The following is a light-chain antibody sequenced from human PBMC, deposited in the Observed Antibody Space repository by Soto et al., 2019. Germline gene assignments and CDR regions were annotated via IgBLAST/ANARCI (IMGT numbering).Light chain of an antibody. Sequence: DIQMTQSPSTLSGSVGDRFTITCRASQTISSWLAWYQQKPGEXPKXXIYDASALPRGVPSRFSGSGSGTKLTITIASLQPDDFETYYSQQYETFSGTFGPGTKVDIK. V-gene: IGKV1-5*01. CDR1: QTISSW. J-gene: IGKJ1*01. CDR2: DAS. CDR3: QQYETFSGT.